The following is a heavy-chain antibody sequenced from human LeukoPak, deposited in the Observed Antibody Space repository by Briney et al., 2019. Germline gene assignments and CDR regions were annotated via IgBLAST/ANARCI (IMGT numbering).Heavy chain of an antibody. D-gene: IGHD3-22*01. CDR2: ISAYNGNT. CDR1: GYTFTSYG. Sequence: ASVKVSCKASGYTFTSYGISWVRQAPGQGLEWMGWISAYNGNTNYAQKLQGRVTMTTDTSTSTAYMELSRLRSDDTAVYYCARDRYYYDSSGYCDYWGQGTLVTVSS. CDR3: ARDRYYYDSSGYCDY. J-gene: IGHJ4*02. V-gene: IGHV1-18*01.